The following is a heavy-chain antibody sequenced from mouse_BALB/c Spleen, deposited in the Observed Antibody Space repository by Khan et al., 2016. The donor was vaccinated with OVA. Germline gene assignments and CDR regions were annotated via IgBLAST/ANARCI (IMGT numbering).Heavy chain of an antibody. CDR1: GFTFTNYW. V-gene: IGHV1-63*02. D-gene: IGHD2-14*01. CDR2: FFPGGDYT. Sequence: QVQLMESGAELVRPGTSVKMSCKAAGFTFTNYWIGWIKQRPGHGLEWIGDFFPGGDYTDYNEKFKGRAKLTADAFSSTAYLQLSSLTSEDSAIYYLARGSRYDSYFDYWGPGTTLTVSS. J-gene: IGHJ2*01. CDR3: ARGSRYDSYFDY.